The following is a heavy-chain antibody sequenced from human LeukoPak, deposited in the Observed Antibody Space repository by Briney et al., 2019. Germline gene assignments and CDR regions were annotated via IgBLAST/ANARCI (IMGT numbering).Heavy chain of an antibody. CDR1: GFTVRSNY. D-gene: IGHD3-22*01. V-gene: IGHV3-66*01. CDR2: IYSGGST. CDR3: AREDYYFDSSGTHYFDY. J-gene: IGHJ4*02. Sequence: GGSLRLSCAASGFTVRSNYMGWVRQAPGKGLEWVSVIYSGGSTYYADSVKGRFTISRDDSKSTVYLQMNSLRAEDTAVYYCAREDYYFDSSGTHYFDYWGQGTLVTVSS.